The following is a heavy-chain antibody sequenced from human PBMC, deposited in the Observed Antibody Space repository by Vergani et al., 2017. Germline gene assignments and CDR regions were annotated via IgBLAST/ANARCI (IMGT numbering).Heavy chain of an antibody. V-gene: IGHV3-9*01. D-gene: IGHD5-12*01. CDR3: ANLFRAFYSGYFLLGGADY. J-gene: IGHJ4*02. Sequence: EVQLVESGGGLVQPGRSLRLSCAASGFTFDDYAMHWVRQAPGKGLEWVSGISWNSGSIGYADSVKGRFTISRDNAKNTLYLQMNSLRAEDTAVYYCANLFRAFYSGYFLLGGADYWGQGTLVTVSS. CDR2: ISWNSGSI. CDR1: GFTFDDYA.